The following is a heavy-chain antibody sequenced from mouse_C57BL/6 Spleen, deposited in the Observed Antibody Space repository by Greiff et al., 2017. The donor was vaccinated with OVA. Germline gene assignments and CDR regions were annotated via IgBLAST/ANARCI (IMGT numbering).Heavy chain of an antibody. V-gene: IGHV1-37*01. CDR3: ARELMGLLQDYAMDY. Sequence: VQLQQSGPELVKPGASVKISCKASGYSFTGYFMNWVKQSHGKSLEWIGRINPYNGDTFYNKKFKGKATLTVDKSSSTAHMELRSLTSEDFAVYDCARELMGLLQDYAMDYWGQGTSVTVSA. CDR1: GYSFTGYF. D-gene: IGHD2-3*01. CDR2: INPYNGDT. J-gene: IGHJ4*01.